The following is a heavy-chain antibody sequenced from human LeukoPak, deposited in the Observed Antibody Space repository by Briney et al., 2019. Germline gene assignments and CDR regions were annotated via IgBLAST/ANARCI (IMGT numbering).Heavy chain of an antibody. CDR1: GYTFTSYG. V-gene: IGHV1-18*01. CDR2: ISAYNGNT. J-gene: IGHJ5*02. CDR3: AGMRITMVRGKYWFDP. Sequence: ASVTVSCKASGYTFTSYGISWVRQAPGQGLEWMGWISAYNGNTNYAQKLQGRVTMTTDTSTSTAYMELRSLRSDDTAVYYCAGMRITMVRGKYWFDPWGQGTLATVSS. D-gene: IGHD3-10*01.